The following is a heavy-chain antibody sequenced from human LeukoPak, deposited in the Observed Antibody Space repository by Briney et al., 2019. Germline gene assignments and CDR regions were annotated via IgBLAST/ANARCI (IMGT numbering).Heavy chain of an antibody. V-gene: IGHV3-30*03. CDR1: GFTFTSYG. D-gene: IGHD2-15*01. J-gene: IGHJ4*02. CDR3: GRQAAPDY. Sequence: PGGSLRLSCAASGFTFTSYGFHWVRQAPGKALEWVAFMSYNGNKKYGDTVKGRFTISRDNAKKLLYLQMNSLRDEDTAMYYCGRQAAPDYWGQGTLVTVSS. CDR2: MSYNGNK.